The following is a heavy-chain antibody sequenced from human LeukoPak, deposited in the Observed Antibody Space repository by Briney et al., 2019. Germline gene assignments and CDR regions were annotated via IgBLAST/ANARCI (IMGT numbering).Heavy chain of an antibody. J-gene: IGHJ4*02. CDR2: IISSSSYI. V-gene: IGHV3-21*01. Sequence: KTGGSLRLSCAASGFTFSSYSMNWVRQAPGKGLEWVSSIISSSSYIYYADSVKGRFTISRDNAKNSLYLQMNSLRAEDTAVYYCARGHGRHRIAVAGTLSDYWGQGTLVTVSS. CDR1: GFTFSSYS. CDR3: ARGHGRHRIAVAGTLSDY. D-gene: IGHD6-19*01.